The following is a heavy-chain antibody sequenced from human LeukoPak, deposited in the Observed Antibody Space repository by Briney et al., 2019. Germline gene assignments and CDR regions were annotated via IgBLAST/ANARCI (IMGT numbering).Heavy chain of an antibody. CDR3: ARASGGDGSGSL. Sequence: SETLSLTCAVYGGSFSAYYWSWIRQPPGKGLEWIGFIYCSGSPDYNPSLKSRVTISVDTSNNQVSLNLSSVTAADTAMYYCARASGGDGSGSLWGQGTLVTVSS. J-gene: IGHJ4*02. CDR2: IYCSGSP. V-gene: IGHV4-59*01. D-gene: IGHD3-10*01. CDR1: GGSFSAYY.